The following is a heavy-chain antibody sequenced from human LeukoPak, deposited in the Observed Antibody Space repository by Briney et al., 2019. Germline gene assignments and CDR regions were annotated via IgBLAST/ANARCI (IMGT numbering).Heavy chain of an antibody. CDR2: INPNSGVT. V-gene: IGHV1-2*02. J-gene: IGHJ4*02. CDR3: ARGGLISMLLEY. D-gene: IGHD3-16*02. CDR1: GYTFTAYY. Sequence: ASVKVSCKASGYTFTAYYIQWVRQAPGQGLEWMGLINPNSGVTNYAQKFQGRVTMTRDTSISTAYMELSSLTSDDTAVYFCARGGLISMLLEYWGQGTLVTVSS.